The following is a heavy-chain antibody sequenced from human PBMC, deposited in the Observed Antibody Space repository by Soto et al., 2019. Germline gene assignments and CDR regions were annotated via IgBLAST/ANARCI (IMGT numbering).Heavy chain of an antibody. CDR1: GFTLSTYW. CDR3: ARDGRQWLVYNWFHP. CDR2: IKQAGSEK. Sequence: EVHLVESGGGLVQPGGSLRLSCAASGFTLSTYWLSWVRQSPGKGLEWVANIKQAGSEKYYVDSVMGRFTNSSDNAMNSLYLQMTSLRAEDTAVYYCARDGRQWLVYNWFHPWGQGTLVTVSS. J-gene: IGHJ5*02. D-gene: IGHD6-19*01. V-gene: IGHV3-7*01.